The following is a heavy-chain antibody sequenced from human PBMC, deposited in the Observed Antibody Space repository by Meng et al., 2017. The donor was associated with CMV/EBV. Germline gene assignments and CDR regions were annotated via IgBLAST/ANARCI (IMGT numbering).Heavy chain of an antibody. J-gene: IGHJ4*02. D-gene: IGHD1-1*01. CDR2: ISSSSSYT. CDR1: GFTFSAYY. CDR3: ARGDRDSPTNDHSGY. Sequence: QVQPVASGGASVKPGGSLRLSCAASGFTFSAYYMSWIRQAPGKGLDWVSYISSSSSYTNYADSVKGRFTISRDNAKNSLYLQMNSLRAEDTAVYYCARGDRDSPTNDHSGYWGQGTLVTVSS. V-gene: IGHV3-11*06.